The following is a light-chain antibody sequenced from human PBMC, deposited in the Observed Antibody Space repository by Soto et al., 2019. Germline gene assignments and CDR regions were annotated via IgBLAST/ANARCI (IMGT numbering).Light chain of an antibody. V-gene: IGKV1-33*01. CDR1: QDIDNY. CDR3: QHYDHVQVT. Sequence: DIQMTQSPSSLSASVGERVTITCQASQDIDNYLNWYQQKPGKAPNLLIYDASNLETGVPSRFSGGGSGTDFTFTITSLQPEDIATYYCQHYDHVQVTFGQGTRLEIK. CDR2: DAS. J-gene: IGKJ5*01.